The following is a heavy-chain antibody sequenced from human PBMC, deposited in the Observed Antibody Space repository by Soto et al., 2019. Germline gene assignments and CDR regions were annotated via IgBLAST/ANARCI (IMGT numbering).Heavy chain of an antibody. V-gene: IGHV3-48*01. CDR1: GFTFSSYG. CDR2: ISRSSSTI. Sequence: GGPLRLSCAASGFTFSSYGMNWVRQAPGKGLEWVSYISRSSSTIYYADSVKGRFTISRDNAKNSLYLQMNSLRAEDKAVYYCATRFCADFYYCDCWGQGTLVPVSS. CDR3: ATRFCADFYYCDC. D-gene: IGHD3-16*01. J-gene: IGHJ4*02.